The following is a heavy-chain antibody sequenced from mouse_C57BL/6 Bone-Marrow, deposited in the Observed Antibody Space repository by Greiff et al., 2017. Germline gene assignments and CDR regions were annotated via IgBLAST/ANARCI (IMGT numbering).Heavy chain of an antibody. CDR1: GYTFTSYW. CDR2: IHPNSGST. CDR3: GCGYYGFAY. D-gene: IGHD2-3*01. J-gene: IGHJ3*01. Sequence: VQLQQPGAELVKPGASVKLSCKASGYTFTSYWMHWVKQRPGQGLEWIGMIHPNSGSTNYNEKFKSKATLTVHKSSSKAYMQLSSLTSEDSAVYYGGCGYYGFAYWGQGTLVTVSA. V-gene: IGHV1-64*01.